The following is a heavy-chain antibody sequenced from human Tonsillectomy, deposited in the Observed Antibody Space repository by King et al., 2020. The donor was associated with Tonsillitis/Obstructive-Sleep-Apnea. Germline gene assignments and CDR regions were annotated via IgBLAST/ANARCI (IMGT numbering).Heavy chain of an antibody. V-gene: IGHV3-66*01. CDR3: ARDSCIGYAFDI. J-gene: IGHJ3*02. CDR2: IYTAGST. CDR1: GFTVSGNY. D-gene: IGHD2-8*01. Sequence: VQLVESGGGLVQPGGSLRLSCAASGFTVSGNYMSWVRQAPGKGLEWVSVIYTAGSTYYADSVKGRFTISRYNSRNTLYLQMNSLRSEGTAVYYCARDSCIGYAFDIWGQGTMVTVSS.